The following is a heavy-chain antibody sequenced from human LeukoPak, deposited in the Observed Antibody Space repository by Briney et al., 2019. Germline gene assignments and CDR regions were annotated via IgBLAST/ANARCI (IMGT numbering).Heavy chain of an antibody. CDR2: IFSGGST. CDR3: ARVGPTRSDFDY. J-gene: IGHJ4*02. V-gene: IGHV3-53*01. CDR1: GFIFSSNY. D-gene: IGHD1-26*01. Sequence: GGSLKLSCAASGFIFSSNYMTWVRQAPDNGLEWVSVIFSGGSTYYADSVKGRVTISRDNPKNTLYLQMNNLRGEDTAVYYCARVGPTRSDFDYWGQGTLVTVSS.